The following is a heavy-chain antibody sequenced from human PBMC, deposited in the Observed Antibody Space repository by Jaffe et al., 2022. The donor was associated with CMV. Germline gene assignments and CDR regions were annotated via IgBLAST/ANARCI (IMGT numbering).Heavy chain of an antibody. D-gene: IGHD3-22*01. V-gene: IGHV3-64D*06. CDR2: ISSNGGST. CDR1: GFTFSSYA. J-gene: IGHJ4*02. Sequence: EVQLVESGGGLVQPGGSLRLSCSASGFTFSSYAMHWVRQAPGKGLEYVSAISSNGGSTYYADSVKGRFTISRDNSKNTLYLQMSSLRAEDTAVYYCVKEVGYYDSSDYFDYWGQGTLVTVSS. CDR3: VKEVGYYDSSDYFDY.